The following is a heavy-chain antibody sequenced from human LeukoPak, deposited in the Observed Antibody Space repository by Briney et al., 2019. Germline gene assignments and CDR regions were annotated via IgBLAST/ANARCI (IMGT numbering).Heavy chain of an antibody. CDR1: GFSFSKYF. J-gene: IGHJ4*02. V-gene: IGHV3-11*04. CDR3: AREASGNYYVFDS. Sequence: GGSLRLSCEASGFSFSKYFMSWIRQAPGKGMEWVSYITNSGRSTNYADAVSGRFTISRDNVKKSVYLAMTDLRAEDTPVYYCAREASGNYYVFDSWGQGTPVTVSS. CDR2: ITNSGRST. D-gene: IGHD1-26*01.